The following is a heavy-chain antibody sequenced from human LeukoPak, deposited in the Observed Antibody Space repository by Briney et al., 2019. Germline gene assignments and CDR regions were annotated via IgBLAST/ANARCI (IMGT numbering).Heavy chain of an antibody. J-gene: IGHJ6*02. CDR2: IYTSWST. CDR3: AATGPTLLWFGEEYYYGMDV. D-gene: IGHD3-10*01. CDR1: GGSISSYY. V-gene: IGHV4-4*07. Sequence: SETLSLTCTVYGGSISSYYWSWIRQPPGKGLEWIGRIYTSWSTNYNPSLKSRVTMSVDTSKNQFSLKLSSVNAADTAVYYCAATGPTLLWFGEEYYYGMDVWGQGTTVTVSS.